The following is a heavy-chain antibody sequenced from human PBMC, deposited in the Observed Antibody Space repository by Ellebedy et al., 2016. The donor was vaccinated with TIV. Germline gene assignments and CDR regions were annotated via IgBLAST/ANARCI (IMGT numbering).Heavy chain of an antibody. Sequence: AASVKVSCKASGYTFTAYYMHWVRQAPGQGLEWMGGIIPVLETPNYAQKFQGRLTVSADKSTNTAYMELSSLTSEDTAVYYCAADLASVGQWGQGTLVIVSS. CDR3: AADLASVGQ. J-gene: IGHJ1*01. D-gene: IGHD1-26*01. CDR1: GYTFTAYY. V-gene: IGHV1-69*10. CDR2: IIPVLETP.